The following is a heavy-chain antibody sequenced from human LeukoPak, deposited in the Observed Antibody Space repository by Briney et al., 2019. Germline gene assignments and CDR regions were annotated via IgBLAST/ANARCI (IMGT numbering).Heavy chain of an antibody. CDR3: ARSGLRGYSGFFDY. Sequence: SETLSLTCTVSGGSISSYYWSWIRQPPGKGLEWIGYIYYSGSTNYNPSLKSRVTISVDTSKNQFSLKLSSVTAADTAVYYCARSGLRGYSGFFDYWGQGTLVTVSS. V-gene: IGHV4-59*01. J-gene: IGHJ4*02. CDR2: IYYSGST. D-gene: IGHD5-12*01. CDR1: GGSISSYY.